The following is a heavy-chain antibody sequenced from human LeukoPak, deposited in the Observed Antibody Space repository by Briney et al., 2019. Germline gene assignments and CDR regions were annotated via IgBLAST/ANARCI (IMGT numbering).Heavy chain of an antibody. V-gene: IGHV1-69*10. Sequence: SVKVSCKASGDTFSSYAISWVRQARGQGLEWMGWIIPIGIGNYAQKFQGRVTITADKSTSTASMELSSLRSEDTAVYYCARGRLSYYDSSGDYYYYYGMDVWGQGTSVTVSS. J-gene: IGHJ6*02. D-gene: IGHD3-22*01. CDR1: GDTFSSYA. CDR3: ARGRLSYYDSSGDYYYYYGMDV. CDR2: IIPIGIG.